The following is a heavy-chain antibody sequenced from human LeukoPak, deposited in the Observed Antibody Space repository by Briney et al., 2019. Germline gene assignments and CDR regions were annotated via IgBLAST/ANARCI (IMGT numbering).Heavy chain of an antibody. V-gene: IGHV3-23*01. J-gene: IGHJ4*02. CDR1: GFTFSNYA. CDR2: ISVSAPST. CDR3: ARGGGGQFFDS. D-gene: IGHD3-16*01. Sequence: GSLRLSCIASGFTFSNYAMSWVRQAPGKGLEWVSAISVSAPSTYYADSVKGRFTISRDNSKNTLYVQMNSLRAEDTAVYYCARGGGGQFFDSWGQGTLVTVTS.